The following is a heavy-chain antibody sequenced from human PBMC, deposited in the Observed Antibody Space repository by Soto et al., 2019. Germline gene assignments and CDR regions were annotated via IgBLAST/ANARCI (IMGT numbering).Heavy chain of an antibody. CDR3: ARDFGSESYGRVGWFDS. CDR2: IIPFFGTS. V-gene: IGHV1-69*13. Sequence: GASVKVSCKASGSLARSTISWVRQAPGQGLEWMGGIIPFFGTSNYAQKFQGRVTMTADEPTSTVYMELSSLRSEDTAVYYCARDFGSESYGRVGWFDSWGQGTQVTVSS. J-gene: IGHJ5*01. D-gene: IGHD3-10*01. CDR1: GSLARST.